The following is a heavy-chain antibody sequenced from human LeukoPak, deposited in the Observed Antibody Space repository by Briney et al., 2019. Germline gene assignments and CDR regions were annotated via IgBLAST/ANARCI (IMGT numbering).Heavy chain of an antibody. J-gene: IGHJ4*02. CDR1: GYTFTSYG. D-gene: IGHD2-2*01. V-gene: IGHV1-69*13. CDR3: ATAYCSSTSCYRFPVD. CDR2: IIPIFGTA. Sequence: SVTVSCTASGYTFTSYGISWVRQAPEQGLEWMGGIIPIFGTANYAQKFQGRVTITADESTSTAYMELSSLRSEDTAVYYCATAYCSSTSCYRFPVDWGQGTLVTVSS.